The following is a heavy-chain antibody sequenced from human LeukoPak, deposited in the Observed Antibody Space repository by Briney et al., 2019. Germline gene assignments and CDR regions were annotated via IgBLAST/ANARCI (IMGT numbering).Heavy chain of an antibody. V-gene: IGHV3-21*01. CDR1: GFTFSGYS. Sequence: PGGSLRLSCAASGFTFSGYSMNWVRQAPGKGLDWVSSISSSSSYIYYADSVKGRFTISRDNAKNSLYLQMNSLRAEDTAVYYCARVQWELPGGFDYWGQGTLVTVSS. CDR2: ISSSSSYI. J-gene: IGHJ4*02. D-gene: IGHD1-26*01. CDR3: ARVQWELPGGFDY.